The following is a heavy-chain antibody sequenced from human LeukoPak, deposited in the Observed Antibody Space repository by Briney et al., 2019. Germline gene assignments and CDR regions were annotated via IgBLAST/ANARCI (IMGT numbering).Heavy chain of an antibody. D-gene: IGHD6-19*01. V-gene: IGHV3-15*01. CDR1: GFTFSNAW. Sequence: GGSLRLSCAASGFTFSNAWMNWVRQAPGKGLEWVGRIKSTTDGRTTDYAAPVKGRFTISREDSESTLFLQMNSLKIEDTAVYYCTTSSYSSGLHYYYYYYMDVWGKGTTVTVSS. CDR3: TTSSYSSGLHYYYYYYMDV. J-gene: IGHJ6*03. CDR2: IKSTTDGRTT.